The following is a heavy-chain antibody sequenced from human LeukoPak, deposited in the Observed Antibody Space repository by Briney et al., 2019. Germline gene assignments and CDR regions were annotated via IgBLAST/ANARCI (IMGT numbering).Heavy chain of an antibody. D-gene: IGHD2/OR15-2a*01. J-gene: IGHJ4*02. V-gene: IGHV3-30*02. CDR1: GFIFSSYG. CDR3: AKHDNSSDF. Sequence: PGGTLRLSCAASGFIFSSYGMHWVRQPPGKGLEWVAFIRSDGNDKYYTASVKGRFTISRDNSKNTLYLQMNSLRPGDTAVYYCAKHDNSSDFWGQGSLVTVSS. CDR2: IRSDGNDK.